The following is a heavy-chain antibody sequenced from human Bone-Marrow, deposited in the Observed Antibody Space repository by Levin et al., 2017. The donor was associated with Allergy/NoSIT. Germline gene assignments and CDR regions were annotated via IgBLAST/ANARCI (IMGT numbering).Heavy chain of an antibody. J-gene: IGHJ3*01. Sequence: GGSLRLSCTASGFTFDDKAVSWFRLAPGKGPEWVALIRSKNYGRTTEYAASVKGRFTISRDDSIKIAYLEMHSLKTEDTAMYYCSTALLWFGDSPGGDHDTFDLWGQGTLVSVSS. V-gene: IGHV3-49*03. CDR1: GFTFDDKA. CDR2: IRSKNYGRTT. CDR3: STALLWFGDSPGGDHDTFDL. D-gene: IGHD3-10*01.